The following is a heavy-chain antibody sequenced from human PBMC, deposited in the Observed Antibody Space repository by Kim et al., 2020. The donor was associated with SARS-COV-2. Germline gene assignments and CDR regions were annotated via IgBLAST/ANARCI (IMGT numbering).Heavy chain of an antibody. V-gene: IGHV3-48*02. J-gene: IGHJ6*02. D-gene: IGHD1-26*01. Sequence: GGSLRLSCAASGFTFSSYSMNWVRQAPGKGLEWVSYISSSSSTIYYADSVKVRFTISRDNAKNSLYLQMNSLRDEDTAVYYCARHSGSYSYYYYGMDVWGPGTKVTVPS. CDR3: ARHSGSYSYYYYGMDV. CDR1: GFTFSSYS. CDR2: ISSSSSTI.